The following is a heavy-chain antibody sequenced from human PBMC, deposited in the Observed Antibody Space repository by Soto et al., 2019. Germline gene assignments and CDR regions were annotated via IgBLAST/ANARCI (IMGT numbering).Heavy chain of an antibody. V-gene: IGHV1-8*02. Sequence: ASVKVSCKASGGTLSNYDINWVRQATGQGLEWMGWMNPNSGNTGYAQKFQGRVTMTRNTSISTAYMELSSLRSEDTAVYYCARGITPYGMDVWGQGTTVTVSS. CDR3: ARGITPYGMDV. CDR1: GGTLSNYD. D-gene: IGHD1-20*01. J-gene: IGHJ6*02. CDR2: MNPNSGNT.